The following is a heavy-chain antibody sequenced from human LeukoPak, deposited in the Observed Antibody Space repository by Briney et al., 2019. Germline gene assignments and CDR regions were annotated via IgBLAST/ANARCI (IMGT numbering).Heavy chain of an antibody. CDR2: IRSNAYGGTT. CDR1: GFTFGDYA. D-gene: IGHD1-26*01. J-gene: IGHJ4*02. CDR3: TRGTGSIRY. Sequence: GGSLRLSCTTSGFTFGDYAMSWLRQAPGKGLEWVGFIRSNAYGGTTEYAASVKGRFTISRDDSKSIAYLQMNSLKTEDTAVYYCTRGTGSIRYWGQGTLVTVSS. V-gene: IGHV3-49*03.